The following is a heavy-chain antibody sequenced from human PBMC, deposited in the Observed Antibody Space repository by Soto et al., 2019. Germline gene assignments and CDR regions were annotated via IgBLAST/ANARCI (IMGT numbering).Heavy chain of an antibody. D-gene: IGHD6-19*01. CDR1: GGSVSSGSYY. CDR2: IYYSGST. Sequence: QVQLQESGPGLVKPSETLSLTCTVSGGSVSSGSYYWSWIRQPPGKGLEWIGYIYYSGSTNYNPSLKSRVTISVDTSKNQFARKLSSVTAADTAVYYCARGIAGWYQGRYYYGMDVWGQGTTVTVSS. V-gene: IGHV4-61*01. J-gene: IGHJ6*02. CDR3: ARGIAGWYQGRYYYGMDV.